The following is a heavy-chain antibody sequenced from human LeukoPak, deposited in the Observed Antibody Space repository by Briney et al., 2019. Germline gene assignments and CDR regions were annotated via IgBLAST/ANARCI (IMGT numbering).Heavy chain of an antibody. CDR3: AREAIAVAGTIDY. CDR1: GYTFTGYY. CDR2: IHPNSGGT. V-gene: IGHV1-2*06. D-gene: IGHD6-19*01. J-gene: IGHJ4*02. Sequence: GASVKVSCKASGYTFTGYYMHWARQAPGQGLEWMGRIHPNSGGTNYAQKFQGRVTMTRDTSNSTAYMELSRLRSDDTAVYYCAREAIAVAGTIDYWGQGTLVTVSS.